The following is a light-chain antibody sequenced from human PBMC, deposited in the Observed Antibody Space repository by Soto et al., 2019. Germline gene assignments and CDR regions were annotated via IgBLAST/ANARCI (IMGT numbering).Light chain of an antibody. CDR2: RAS. V-gene: IGKV3-15*01. J-gene: IGKJ1*01. Sequence: IVMTNPKATVSVSPGARATPSCRATQSVSSRLASYQQKPGQSPRLLIYRASTRATGIPARFSGSGSGTEFTLTISSLQSEDFGVYYCHQYNKLWTFGQGTTVDIK. CDR3: HQYNKLWT. CDR1: QSVSSR.